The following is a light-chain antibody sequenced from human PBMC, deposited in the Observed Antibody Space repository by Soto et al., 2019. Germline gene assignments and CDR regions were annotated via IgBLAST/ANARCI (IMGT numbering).Light chain of an antibody. Sequence: DIQMTQSPSSVSASVGDRVTITCRASRDVGSDVSWYQQKPGQAPKLVVYAASNLYTGVPSRFSGRRSGTEFTLTISSLQPDDFATYYCQQYNSYPITFGQGTRLEIK. CDR1: RDVGSD. CDR2: AAS. J-gene: IGKJ5*01. V-gene: IGKV1-17*01. CDR3: QQYNSYPIT.